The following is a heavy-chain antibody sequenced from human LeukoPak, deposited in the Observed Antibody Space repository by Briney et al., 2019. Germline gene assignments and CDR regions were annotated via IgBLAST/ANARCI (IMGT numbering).Heavy chain of an antibody. CDR3: ATTKVGWQLLGVCDS. J-gene: IGHJ4*02. D-gene: IGHD4-23*01. CDR2: IKTYIDGETT. CDR1: GPSFKNAW. V-gene: IGHV3-15*01. Sequence: GGSLRLSCAASGPSFKNAWMNWVRQAPGKGPEWVGRIKTYIDGETTDYGAPVKGRFTISRDDSKHTLYLQMESLKDDDTGVYYCATTKVGWQLLGVCDSWGQGTLVTVSS.